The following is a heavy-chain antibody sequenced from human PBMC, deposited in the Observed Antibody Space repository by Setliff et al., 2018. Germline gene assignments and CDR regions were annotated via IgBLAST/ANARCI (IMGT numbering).Heavy chain of an antibody. D-gene: IGHD3-3*01. J-gene: IGHJ6*03. CDR3: TRDQGVGFWSGYYYYYYMDV. CDR2: IKSKTDGGTT. CDR1: GFTFSNAW. V-gene: IGHV3-15*01. Sequence: PGGSLRLSCAASGFTFSNAWMSWVRQAPGKGLEWVGRIKSKTDGGTTDYAAPVKGRFTISRDDSKNTLYLQMNSLKTEDTAVYYCTRDQGVGFWSGYYYYYYMDVWGKGTTVTVSS.